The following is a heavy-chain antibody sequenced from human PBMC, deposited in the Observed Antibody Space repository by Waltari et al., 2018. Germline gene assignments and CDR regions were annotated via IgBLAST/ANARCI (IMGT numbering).Heavy chain of an antibody. Sequence: QVQLVQSGAEVKKPGASVKVSCRVSGYSLTESALHWVRQAPGKGLEWLGVFVPEYGEACNAHELQGRVTMTEDTSKDTAYMELSSLTYEDTAVYYCTRDRVGYCSGGTCYSRWFDPWGQGTLVTVSS. J-gene: IGHJ5*02. V-gene: IGHV1-24*01. CDR2: FVPEYGEA. CDR3: TRDRVGYCSGGTCYSRWFDP. CDR1: GYSLTESA. D-gene: IGHD2-15*01.